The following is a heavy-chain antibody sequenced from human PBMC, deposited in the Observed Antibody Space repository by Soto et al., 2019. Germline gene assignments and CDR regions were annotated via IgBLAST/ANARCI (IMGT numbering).Heavy chain of an antibody. CDR1: GYSIGNGYY. J-gene: IGHJ4*02. Sequence: GYSIGNGYYWCWIRQPPGKGLEWIGTIYHSGSTSYNPSLKSRVTMSVDASKNQFSLKVRSVTAADTALYYCARETGSYRYYFDYWGQGTLVTVS. D-gene: IGHD1-26*01. V-gene: IGHV4-38-2*02. CDR2: IYHSGST. CDR3: ARETGSYRYYFDY.